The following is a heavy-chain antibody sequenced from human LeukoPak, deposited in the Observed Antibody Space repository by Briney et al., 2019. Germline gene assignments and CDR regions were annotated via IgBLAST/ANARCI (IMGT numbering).Heavy chain of an antibody. CDR3: AREYSSSWYGYYGMDV. CDR1: GFTFSSYW. J-gene: IGHJ6*02. Sequence: PRGSLRLSCAASGFTFSSYWMHWVRQAPGKGLVWVSRISDGASTTTYADSVKGRFTISRDNSKNTLYLQMNSLRAEDTAVYYCAREYSSSWYGYYGMDVWGQGTTVTVSS. V-gene: IGHV3-74*01. D-gene: IGHD6-13*01. CDR2: ISDGASTT.